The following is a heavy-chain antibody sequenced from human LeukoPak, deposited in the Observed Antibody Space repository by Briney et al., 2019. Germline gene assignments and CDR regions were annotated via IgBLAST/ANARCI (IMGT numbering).Heavy chain of an antibody. CDR2: ISAYNGNT. CDR1: GYTFTSYG. D-gene: IGHD3-10*01. J-gene: IGHJ4*02. CDR3: ARDLFAGYYYGSGSRPGFDY. V-gene: IGHV1-18*01. Sequence: ASVKVSCKASGYTFTSYGISWVRQAPGQGLEWMGWISAYNGNTNYAQKLQGRVTMTTDTSTSTAYMELRSLRSDDTAVYYCARDLFAGYYYGSGSRPGFDYWGQGTLVTVSS.